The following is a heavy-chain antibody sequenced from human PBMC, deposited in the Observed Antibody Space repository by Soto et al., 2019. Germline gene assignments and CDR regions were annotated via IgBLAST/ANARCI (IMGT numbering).Heavy chain of an antibody. V-gene: IGHV3-23*01. Sequence: PGGSLRLSCEASGFTFSAYLMTWVRQAPGKGLERVSSISGTDGTTYYADSVKGRFSISRDNSKNTLYLQMNSLSVNDTAVYYCAKPKLGIRASDLWGQGTMVTVSS. D-gene: IGHD7-27*01. J-gene: IGHJ3*01. CDR3: AKPKLGIRASDL. CDR2: ISGTDGTT. CDR1: GFTFSAYL.